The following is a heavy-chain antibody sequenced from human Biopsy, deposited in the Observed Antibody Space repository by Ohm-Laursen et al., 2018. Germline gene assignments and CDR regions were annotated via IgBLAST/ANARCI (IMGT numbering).Heavy chain of an antibody. J-gene: IGHJ4*02. CDR2: FRFEDRT. V-gene: IGHV4-59*01. CDR1: GSSISNYF. Sequence: TLSLTCVVSGSSISNYFWTWIRQPPGKGLEWIGYFRFEDRTSYNSSLKSRVTISADTSKNQFSLRLSSVTAADTAVYYCALGGGSYVNFDYWGQGTLVTVSS. D-gene: IGHD1-26*01. CDR3: ALGGGSYVNFDY.